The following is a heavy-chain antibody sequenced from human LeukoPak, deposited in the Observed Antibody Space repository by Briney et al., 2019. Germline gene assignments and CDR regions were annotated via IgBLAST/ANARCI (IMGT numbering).Heavy chain of an antibody. CDR2: IKSKTDGGTT. CDR1: GFTFSNAW. D-gene: IGHD6-19*01. CDR3: TTFIAVAGKGYFDY. V-gene: IGHV3-15*01. J-gene: IGHJ4*02. Sequence: GGSLRLSCAASGFTFSNAWMSWVRQAPGKGLEWVGRIKSKTDGGTTDYAAPVKGRFTISRDDSKNTLYLQMNSLKTEDTAVYYCTTFIAVAGKGYFDYWGQGTLVTVSS.